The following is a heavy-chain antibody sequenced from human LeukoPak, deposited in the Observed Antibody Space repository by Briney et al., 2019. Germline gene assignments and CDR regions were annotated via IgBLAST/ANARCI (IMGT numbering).Heavy chain of an antibody. CDR3: AHNYYDFWSGYYYDY. CDR2: IYWNDDK. J-gene: IGHJ4*02. Sequence: ESGPTLVKPTQTLTLTCTFSGFSLSTNGVGVGWIRQPPGKALEWLALIYWNDDKYYRPSLNSRLTITKDTSKNQVVLTMTNMDPVDTATYYCAHNYYDFWSGYYYDYWGQGTLVTVSS. D-gene: IGHD3-3*01. CDR1: GFSLSTNGVG. V-gene: IGHV2-5*01.